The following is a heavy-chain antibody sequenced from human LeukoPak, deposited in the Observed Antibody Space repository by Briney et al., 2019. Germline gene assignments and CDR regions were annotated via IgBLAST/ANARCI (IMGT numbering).Heavy chain of an antibody. V-gene: IGHV4-39*07. J-gene: IGHJ4*02. D-gene: IGHD5-18*01. CDR1: GDSISSSSYF. CDR2: FYYGGTT. Sequence: PSETLSLTCTVSGDSISSSSYFWGWIRQPPGKGLEWIGSFYYGGTTYYTPSLRSRVAISVDTSKNQFSLKLSSVTAADTAVYHCTRDRGGISYVYEVDYWGQGTLVTVSS. CDR3: TRDRGGISYVYEVDY.